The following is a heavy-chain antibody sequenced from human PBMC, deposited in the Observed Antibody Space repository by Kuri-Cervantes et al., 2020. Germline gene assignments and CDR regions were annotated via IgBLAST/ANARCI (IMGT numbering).Heavy chain of an antibody. Sequence: GGSLRLSCAASGFTFNNYGMHWVRQAPGRGLEWVAVISYHGSDKHYADSAKGRFTISRDNSKNTLYLQMNSLRPEDTAVYYCAHITFGGEIAPFDIWGQGTMVTVSS. J-gene: IGHJ3*02. D-gene: IGHD3-16*01. CDR1: GFTFNNYG. CDR2: ISYHGSDK. CDR3: AHITFGGEIAPFDI. V-gene: IGHV3-30*12.